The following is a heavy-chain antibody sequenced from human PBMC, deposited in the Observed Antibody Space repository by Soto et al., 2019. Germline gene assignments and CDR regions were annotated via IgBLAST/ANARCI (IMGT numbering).Heavy chain of an antibody. D-gene: IGHD2-2*01. J-gene: IGHJ4*02. CDR3: AKDPPIVVVPAAMEDY. V-gene: IGHV3-23*01. Sequence: GSLRLSCAASGFTFSSYAMSWVRQAPGKGLEWVSAISGSGGSTYYADSVKGRFTISRDNSKNTLYLQMNSLRAEDTAVYYCAKDPPIVVVPAAMEDYWGQGTLVTVSS. CDR2: ISGSGGST. CDR1: GFTFSSYA.